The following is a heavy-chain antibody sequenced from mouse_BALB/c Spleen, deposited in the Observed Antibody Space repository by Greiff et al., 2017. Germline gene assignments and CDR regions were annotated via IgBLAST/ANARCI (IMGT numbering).Heavy chain of an antibody. D-gene: IGHD4-1*01. Sequence: QVQLKESGAELAKPGASVKMSCKASGYTFTSYWMHWVKQRPGQGLEWIGYINPSTGYTEYNQKFKDKATLTADKSSSTAYMQLSSLTSEDSAVYYCARGANWDAFAYWGQGTLVTVSA. CDR2: INPSTGYT. CDR1: GYTFTSYW. J-gene: IGHJ3*01. V-gene: IGHV1-7*01. CDR3: ARGANWDAFAY.